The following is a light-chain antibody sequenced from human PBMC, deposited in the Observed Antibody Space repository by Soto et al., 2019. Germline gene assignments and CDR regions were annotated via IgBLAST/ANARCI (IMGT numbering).Light chain of an antibody. CDR3: GAYHGSGSNFVYV. Sequence: QPVLTQPPSASASLGASVTLTCTLSSGYSNYKVDWYQQRPGKGPRFVMRVGTGGIVGSKGDGIPDRFSVLGSGLNRYLTIKNIQEEDESDYHCGAYHGSGSNFVYVFGTGTKLTVL. CDR2: VGTGGIVG. CDR1: SGYSNYK. V-gene: IGLV9-49*01. J-gene: IGLJ1*01.